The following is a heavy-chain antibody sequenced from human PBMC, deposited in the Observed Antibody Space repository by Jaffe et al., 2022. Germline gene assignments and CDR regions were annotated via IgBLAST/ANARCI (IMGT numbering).Heavy chain of an antibody. CDR3: AKGSDYYYYYYMDV. V-gene: IGHV3-23*01. CDR2: ISGSGGST. CDR1: GFTFSSYA. Sequence: EVQLLESGGGLVHPGGSLRLSCAASGFTFSSYAMSWVRQAPGKGLEWVSAISGSGGSTYNADSVKGRFTISRDNSKNTLYLQMNSLSAEDTAVYYCAKGSDYYYYYYMDVWGKGTTVTVSS. J-gene: IGHJ6*03.